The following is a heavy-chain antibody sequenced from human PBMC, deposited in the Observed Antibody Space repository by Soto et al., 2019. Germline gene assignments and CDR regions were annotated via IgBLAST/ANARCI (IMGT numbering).Heavy chain of an antibody. V-gene: IGHV3-30*18. J-gene: IGHJ6*02. Sequence: GGSLRLSCAASGFTFSSYGMHWVRQSPGKGLEWVAVISYDGSNKYYADSVKGRFTISRDNSKNTLYLQMNSLRAEDTAVYYCAKDPGYYDFWSGYPMDVWGQGTTVTVSS. D-gene: IGHD3-3*01. CDR1: GFTFSSYG. CDR3: AKDPGYYDFWSGYPMDV. CDR2: ISYDGSNK.